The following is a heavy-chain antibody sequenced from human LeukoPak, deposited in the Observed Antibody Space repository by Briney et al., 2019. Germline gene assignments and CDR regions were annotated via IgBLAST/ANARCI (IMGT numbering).Heavy chain of an antibody. Sequence: GASVKVSCKASGYTFTSYGISWVRQAPGQGLEWMGWISAYNGNTNYAQKLQGRVTMTTDTSTSTAYMELRSLRSDDTALYYCARQIAAAGPIEIDYWGQGTLVTVSS. V-gene: IGHV1-18*01. CDR1: GYTFTSYG. CDR2: ISAYNGNT. D-gene: IGHD6-13*01. CDR3: ARQIAAAGPIEIDY. J-gene: IGHJ4*02.